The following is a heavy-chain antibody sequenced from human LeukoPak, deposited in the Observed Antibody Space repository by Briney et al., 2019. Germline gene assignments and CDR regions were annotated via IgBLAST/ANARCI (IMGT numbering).Heavy chain of an antibody. CDR2: INIDGTNT. J-gene: IGHJ4*02. CDR3: ARDQSQAGPTTVDY. V-gene: IGHV3-74*03. Sequence: GGSLRLSCVASGFTFSNSWMHWVRQVPGKGLLWVSRINIDGTNTKYADSVKGRFTISRDNAKNTLYLQMNTLRAEDTAVYYCARDQSQAGPTTVDYWGQGTLATISS. CDR1: GFTFSNSW. D-gene: IGHD1-14*01.